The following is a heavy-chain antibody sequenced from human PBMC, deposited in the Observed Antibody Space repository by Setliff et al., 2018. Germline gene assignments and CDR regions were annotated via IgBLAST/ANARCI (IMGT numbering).Heavy chain of an antibody. CDR2: IHYRGTT. V-gene: IGHV4-39*01. CDR3: ARMSGFQYMDV. D-gene: IGHD3-3*01. CDR1: GASISSGTYY. Sequence: SETLSLTCTVSGASISSGTYYWAWIRQPPGKGLEWIGRIHYRGTTYSNASLASRLTISVDTAKRQFSLKLTSVTAADTAVYYCARMSGFQYMDVWGKGTTVTSP. J-gene: IGHJ6*03.